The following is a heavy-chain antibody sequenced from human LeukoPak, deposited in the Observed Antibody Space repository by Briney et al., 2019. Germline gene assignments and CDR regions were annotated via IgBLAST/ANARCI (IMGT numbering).Heavy chain of an antibody. CDR3: ARGQWELQPFDY. Sequence: SETLSLTCTVSGGSISSYYWSWIRQPAGKGLEWIGRVYTSGSTNYNPSLKSRVTMSEDTSKNQFSLKLSSVTAADTAVYYCARGQWELQPFDYWGQGTLVTVSS. J-gene: IGHJ4*02. V-gene: IGHV4-4*07. CDR2: VYTSGST. D-gene: IGHD1-26*01. CDR1: GGSISSYY.